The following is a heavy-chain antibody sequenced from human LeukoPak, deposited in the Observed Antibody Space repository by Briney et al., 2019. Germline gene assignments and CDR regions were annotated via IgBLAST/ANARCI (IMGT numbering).Heavy chain of an antibody. D-gene: IGHD3-3*01. CDR1: GFTFSSYW. J-gene: IGHJ6*02. CDR2: IKQDGSEK. V-gene: IGHV3-7*01. Sequence: GGPLRLSCAASGFTFSSYWMSWVRQAPGKGREGGANIKQDGSEKYYVDSVKGRFTISRDNAKNSLYLQMNSLRAEDAAVYYCARDSNYDFWSPYYYYYGMDVWGQGTTVTVSS. CDR3: ARDSNYDFWSPYYYYYGMDV.